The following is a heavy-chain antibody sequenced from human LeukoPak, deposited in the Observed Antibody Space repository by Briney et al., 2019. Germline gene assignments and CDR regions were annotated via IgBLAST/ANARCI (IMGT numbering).Heavy chain of an antibody. CDR3: ARDRYLVAFDI. CDR2: IYTSGST. Sequence: SETLSLTCTVSGGSISSGSYYWSWIRQPAGQGLEWIGRIYTSGSTNYNPSLKSRVTISVDTSKNLFSLKLSSVTAADTAVYYCARDRYLVAFDIWGQGTMVTVSS. CDR1: GGSISSGSYY. V-gene: IGHV4-61*02. J-gene: IGHJ3*02. D-gene: IGHD1-14*01.